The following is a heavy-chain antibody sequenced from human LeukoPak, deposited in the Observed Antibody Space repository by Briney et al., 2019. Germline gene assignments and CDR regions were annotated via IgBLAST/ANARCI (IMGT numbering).Heavy chain of an antibody. V-gene: IGHV3-23*01. D-gene: IGHD6-13*01. J-gene: IGHJ3*02. Sequence: GGSLRLSCAASGFTFSSYAMSWVRQAPGKGLEWVSAISGSGGSTYYADSVKGRFTISRDNYENTLYLQMSSLGVEDTAIYYCAKGVYSTASGAFDIWGQGTLVTVSS. CDR3: AKGVYSTASGAFDI. CDR1: GFTFSSYA. CDR2: ISGSGGST.